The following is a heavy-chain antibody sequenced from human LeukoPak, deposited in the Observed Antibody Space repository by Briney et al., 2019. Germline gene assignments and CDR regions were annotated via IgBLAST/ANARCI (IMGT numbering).Heavy chain of an antibody. V-gene: IGHV3-30-3*02. CDR1: GFTFSSYA. CDR3: AKLHNLNCDY. J-gene: IGHJ4*02. Sequence: GGSLRLSCAASGFTFSSYAMHWVRQAPGKGLEWVAVISYDGSNKYYADSVKGRFTISRDNSKNTLYLQMNSLRPEDTAVYYCAKLHNLNCDYWGLGTLATVSS. CDR2: ISYDGSNK. D-gene: IGHD1-14*01.